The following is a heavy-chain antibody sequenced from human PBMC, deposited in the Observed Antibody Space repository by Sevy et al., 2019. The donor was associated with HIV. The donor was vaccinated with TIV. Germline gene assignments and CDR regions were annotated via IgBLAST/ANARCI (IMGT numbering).Heavy chain of an antibody. CDR3: ARGLAALPGYYYGMGV. J-gene: IGHJ6*02. CDR2: IWYDGSKK. V-gene: IGHV3-33*01. CDR1: GFTFSSYG. Sequence: GGSLRLSCAASGFTFSSYGMHWVRQTPGKGLEWVGVIWYDGSKKNYGDSVKGRFTISRDNSKNTLYLQMNSLRAEDTAVYYCARGLAALPGYYYGMGVWGQGTTVTVSS. D-gene: IGHD6-6*01.